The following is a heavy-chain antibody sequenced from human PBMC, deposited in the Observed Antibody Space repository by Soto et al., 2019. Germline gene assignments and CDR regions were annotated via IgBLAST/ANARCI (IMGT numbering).Heavy chain of an antibody. CDR1: GFTFSTYA. CDR3: ARDPEGDYYDSSGYSFFYFDY. Sequence: GGSRRPSFAASGFTFSTYAMHWVRRAPGKGWEGGAVISYDGSNKYYADSVKGRFTISRDNSKNTLYLQMNSLRAEDTAVYYCARDPEGDYYDSSGYSFFYFDYWGQGTLVTVSS. V-gene: IGHV3-30-3*01. D-gene: IGHD3-22*01. J-gene: IGHJ4*02. CDR2: ISYDGSNK.